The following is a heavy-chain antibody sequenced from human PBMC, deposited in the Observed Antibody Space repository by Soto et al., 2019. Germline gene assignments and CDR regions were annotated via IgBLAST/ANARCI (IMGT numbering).Heavy chain of an antibody. CDR2: IIPIFGTA. CDR3: ATGGGNSDPEFDP. Sequence: ASVKVSCRASGGTFSSYAISWVQQGPGQGLEWMGGIIPIFGTANYAQKFQGRVTITADESTSTAYMELSSLRSEDTAVYYCATGGGNSDPEFDPWGQGTLVTVSS. D-gene: IGHD2-21*02. CDR1: GGTFSSYA. J-gene: IGHJ5*02. V-gene: IGHV1-69*13.